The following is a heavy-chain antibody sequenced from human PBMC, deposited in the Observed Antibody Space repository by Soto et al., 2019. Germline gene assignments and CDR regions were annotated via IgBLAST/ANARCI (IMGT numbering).Heavy chain of an antibody. Sequence: QVQLVQSGAEVRKPGSSVKVSCQASGGTFSNSTVTWVRQAPGQGLEWMGRLIPILGLANYAQKFRGRLTITAEKSTTTAYMELRSLRSEDTASYYCARFKVGDDYWGQGTLVTVSS. CDR1: GGTFSNST. J-gene: IGHJ4*02. V-gene: IGHV1-69*02. CDR3: ARFKVGDDY. CDR2: LIPILGLA. D-gene: IGHD5-12*01.